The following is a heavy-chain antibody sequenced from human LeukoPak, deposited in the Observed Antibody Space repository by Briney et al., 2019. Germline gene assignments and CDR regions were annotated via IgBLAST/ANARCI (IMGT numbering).Heavy chain of an antibody. CDR3: ARANFRYCGSSTCLFDY. Sequence: SVKVSCKASGYTFTDYYMHWVRQAPGQGFEWMGWSNPNDGDTNYAQKFQGSGTMTRHTSISTAHMEVSRLRSQDTAVYDCARANFRYCGSSTCLFDYWGQGTLVTVSS. D-gene: IGHD2-2*01. CDR1: GYTFTDYY. J-gene: IGHJ4*02. CDR2: SNPNDGDT. V-gene: IGHV1-2*02.